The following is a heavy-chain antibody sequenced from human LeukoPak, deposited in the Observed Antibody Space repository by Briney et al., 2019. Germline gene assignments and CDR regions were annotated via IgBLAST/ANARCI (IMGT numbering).Heavy chain of an antibody. CDR2: ISAYNGNT. J-gene: IGHJ6*02. D-gene: IGHD6-13*01. CDR3: ARDKTAAGLGVYYYYGMDV. CDR1: GYTFTSYG. V-gene: IGHV1-18*01. Sequence: ASVKVSCKASGYTFTSYGISWVRQAPGQGLEWTGWISAYNGNTNYAQKLQGRVTMTTDTSTSTAYMELRSLRSDNTAVYYCARDKTAAGLGVYYYYGMDVWGQGTTVTVSS.